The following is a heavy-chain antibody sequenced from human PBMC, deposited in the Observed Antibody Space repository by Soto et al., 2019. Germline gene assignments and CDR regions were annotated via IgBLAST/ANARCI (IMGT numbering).Heavy chain of an antibody. CDR2: IAPHSGRT. Sequence: QVQLVQSGPEVKKPGASVRVSCMTSGYAFTSYGVNWVRQAPGQGLEWMGWIAPHSGRTTYLPKFQGRVTITADAATNAAYMELGSLSCDDTGIYFCARAATGSYHSAYWGQGTVVSVSS. D-gene: IGHD3-10*01. CDR1: GYAFTSYG. CDR3: ARAATGSYHSAY. J-gene: IGHJ4*02. V-gene: IGHV1-18*04.